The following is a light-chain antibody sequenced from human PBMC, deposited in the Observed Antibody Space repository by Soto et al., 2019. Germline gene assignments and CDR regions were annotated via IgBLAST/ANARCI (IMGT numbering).Light chain of an antibody. J-gene: IGKJ1*01. Sequence: EIQLTQSPSTLSLSPGDRAPCLCRASQRIGGYLGWYQQRPGKAPRLLIYAASNLVPGVPARFSASGSGTDFTLTISSLEPEDFAIYYCQQRNGRPRTFGQGTEVDIK. CDR1: QRIGGY. CDR2: AAS. V-gene: IGKV3-11*01. CDR3: QQRNGRPRT.